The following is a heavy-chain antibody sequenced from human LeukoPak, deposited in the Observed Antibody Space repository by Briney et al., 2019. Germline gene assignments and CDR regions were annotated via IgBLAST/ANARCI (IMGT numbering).Heavy chain of an antibody. J-gene: IGHJ5*02. D-gene: IGHD3-10*01. Sequence: SVKVSCKASGGTFSSYAISWVRQAPGQGLEWMGGIIPIFGTANYAQKFQGRVTITADKSTSTAYMELRSLRSDDTAVYYCARDFQSGLGEYNWFDPWGQGTLVTVSS. CDR3: ARDFQSGLGEYNWFDP. CDR2: IIPIFGTA. CDR1: GGTFSSYA. V-gene: IGHV1-69*06.